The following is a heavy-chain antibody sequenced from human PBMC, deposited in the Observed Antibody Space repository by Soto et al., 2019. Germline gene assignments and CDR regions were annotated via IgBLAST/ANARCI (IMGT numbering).Heavy chain of an antibody. J-gene: IGHJ3*02. CDR3: ARGYCSGTSCYSLGAFDI. Sequence: ASVKVFCKASGYTFTSYGISWVRQAPGQGLEWMGWISAYNGNTNYAQKLQGRVTMTTDTPTSTAYMELRSLRSDDTAVYYCARGYCSGTSCYSLGAFDIWGQGTMVTVSS. CDR1: GYTFTSYG. CDR2: ISAYNGNT. V-gene: IGHV1-18*01. D-gene: IGHD2-2*01.